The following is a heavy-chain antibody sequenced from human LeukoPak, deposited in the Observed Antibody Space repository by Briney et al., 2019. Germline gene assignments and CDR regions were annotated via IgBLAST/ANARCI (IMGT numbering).Heavy chain of an antibody. D-gene: IGHD4-11*01. Sequence: PSETLSLTCTVSGGSISSYYWSWIRQPPGKGLEWIGYIYYSGSTNYNPSLKSRVTIPVDTSKNQFSLKLSSVTAADTAVYYCARAVVRGVRTTLNWFDPWGQGTLVTVSS. CDR2: IYYSGST. CDR1: GGSISSYY. J-gene: IGHJ5*02. CDR3: ARAVVRGVRTTLNWFDP. V-gene: IGHV4-59*12.